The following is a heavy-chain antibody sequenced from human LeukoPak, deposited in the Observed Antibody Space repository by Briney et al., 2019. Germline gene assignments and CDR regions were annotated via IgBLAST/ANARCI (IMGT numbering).Heavy chain of an antibody. J-gene: IGHJ4*02. V-gene: IGHV1-2*02. CDR1: GYPFTDYY. D-gene: IGHD3-10*01. CDR3: ATLVRGSNSYYPY. CDR2: TNPNTGDT. Sequence: ASVKVSCKASGYPFTDYYMHWIRQARGQGLEWMGWTNPNTGDTNYPQKFQGRVTMTTDTSISTAYMDLSRLSSDDTAVYCCATLVRGSNSYYPYWGQGTLVTVSS.